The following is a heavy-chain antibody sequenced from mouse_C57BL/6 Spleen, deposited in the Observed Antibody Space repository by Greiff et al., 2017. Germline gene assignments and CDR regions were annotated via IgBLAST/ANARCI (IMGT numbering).Heavy chain of an antibody. CDR2: ISSGSSTI. CDR3: ARDYVYAMDY. V-gene: IGHV5-17*01. CDR1: GFTFSDYG. D-gene: IGHD2-4*01. Sequence: VQLQQSGGGLVKPGGSLKLSCAASGFTFSDYGMHWVRQAPEKGLEWVAYISSGSSTIYYADTVKGRFTISRDNAKNTLFLQMTSLRSEDTAMYYCARDYVYAMDYWGQGTSVTVSS. J-gene: IGHJ4*01.